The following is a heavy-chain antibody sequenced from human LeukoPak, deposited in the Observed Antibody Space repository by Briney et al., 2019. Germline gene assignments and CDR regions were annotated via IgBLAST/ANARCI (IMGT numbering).Heavy chain of an antibody. CDR2: INPSGGST. CDR3: AREGRDTAMAVVEVRPYYYYYMDV. V-gene: IGHV1-46*01. CDR1: GYTFTSYY. Sequence: ASVKVSCKASGYTFTSYYMHWVRQAPGQGLEWMGIINPSGGSTSYAQKFQGRVTMTRDTSTSTVYMELSSLRSEDTAVYYCAREGRDTAMAVVEVRPYYYYYMDVWGKGTTVTISS. J-gene: IGHJ6*03. D-gene: IGHD5-18*01.